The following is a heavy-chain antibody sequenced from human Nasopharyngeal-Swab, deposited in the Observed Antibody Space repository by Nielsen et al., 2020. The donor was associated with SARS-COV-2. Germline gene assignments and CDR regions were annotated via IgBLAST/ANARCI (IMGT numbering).Heavy chain of an antibody. CDR3: ARHRGIYYYYYGMDV. CDR1: GASISSSSYY. V-gene: IGHV4-39*01. Sequence: GSLRLSCTVSGASISSSSYYWGWIRQPPGKGLEWIGSIYYSGSTYYNPSLKSRVTISVDTSKNQFSLKLSSVTAADTAVYYCARHRGIYYYYYGMDVWGQGTTVTVSS. CDR2: IYYSGST. D-gene: IGHD3-10*01. J-gene: IGHJ6*02.